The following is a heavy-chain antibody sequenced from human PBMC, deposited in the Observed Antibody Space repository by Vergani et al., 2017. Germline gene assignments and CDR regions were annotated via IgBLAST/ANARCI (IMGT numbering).Heavy chain of an antibody. CDR3: ARVPAYEGDYGDYGEGYYGMDV. D-gene: IGHD4-17*01. CDR2: ISSSGSTI. J-gene: IGHJ6*02. V-gene: IGHV3-11*04. CDR1: GFTFSDYY. Sequence: VHLVESGGGLVKPGGSLRLSCAASGFTFSDYYMSWIRQAPGKGLEWVSYISSSGSTIYYADSVKGRFTISRDNAKNSLYLQMNSLRAEDTAVYYCARVPAYEGDYGDYGEGYYGMDVWGQGTTVTVSS.